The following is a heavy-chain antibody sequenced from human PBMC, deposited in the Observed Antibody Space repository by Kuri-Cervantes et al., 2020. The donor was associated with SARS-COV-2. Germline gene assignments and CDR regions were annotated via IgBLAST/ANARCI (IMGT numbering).Heavy chain of an antibody. V-gene: IGHV3-7*01. D-gene: IGHD5-24*01. J-gene: IGHJ4*02. CDR3: VREKGGWLQGDY. Sequence: GGSLRLSCTASGFSISDRAYWMTWVRQTPGKGLEWVANIKHDGSERFYVDSVKGRFTISRDNAKNSLYLQMDSLRAEDTAVYYRVREKGGWLQGDYWGQGTLVTVSS. CDR2: IKHDGSER. CDR1: GFSISDRAYW.